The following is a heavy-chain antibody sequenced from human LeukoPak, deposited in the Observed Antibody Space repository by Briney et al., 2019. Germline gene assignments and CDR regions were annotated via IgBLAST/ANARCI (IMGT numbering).Heavy chain of an antibody. CDR2: IYYSGST. D-gene: IGHD4-23*01. CDR1: GGSISSGVYS. CDR3: ARESGSGGGNWFDP. V-gene: IGHV4-61*08. Sequence: PSETLSLTCAVSGGSISSGVYSWSWIRQPPGKGLEWIGYIYYSGSTNYNPSLKSRVTISVDTSKNQFSLKLSSVTAADTAVHYCARESGSGGGNWFDPWGQGTLVTVSS. J-gene: IGHJ5*02.